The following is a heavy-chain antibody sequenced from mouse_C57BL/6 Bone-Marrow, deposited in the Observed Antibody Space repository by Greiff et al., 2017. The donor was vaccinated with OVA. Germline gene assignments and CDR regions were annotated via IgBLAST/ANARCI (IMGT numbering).Heavy chain of an antibody. CDR1: GFNIKDDY. D-gene: IGHD2-5*01. CDR3: TTFYSNYWFAY. Sequence: VHVKQSGAELVRPGASVKLSCTASGFNIKDDYMHWVKQRPEQGLEWIGWIDPENGDTEYASKFQGKATITADTSSNTAYLQLSSLTSEDTAVYYCTTFYSNYWFAYWGQGTLVTVSA. V-gene: IGHV14-4*01. J-gene: IGHJ3*01. CDR2: IDPENGDT.